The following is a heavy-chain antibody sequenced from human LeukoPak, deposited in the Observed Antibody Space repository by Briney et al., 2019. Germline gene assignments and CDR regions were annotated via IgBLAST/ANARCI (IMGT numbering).Heavy chain of an antibody. D-gene: IGHD6-19*01. V-gene: IGHV4-39*01. CDR3: SRLRQGAGDFGY. Sequence: SETLSLTCTVSGVSISSGRYHWDWIRQPPGKGLEWIGSMYYSGETFYNPSLKSRVTIFVDTSKNQFSLKLSSVTIADTSVYYCSRLRQGAGDFGYWGQGALVTVSS. J-gene: IGHJ4*02. CDR2: MYYSGET. CDR1: GVSISSGRYH.